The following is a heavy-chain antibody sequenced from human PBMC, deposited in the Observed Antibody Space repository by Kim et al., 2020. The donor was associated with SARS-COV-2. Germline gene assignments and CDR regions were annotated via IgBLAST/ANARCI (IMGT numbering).Heavy chain of an antibody. D-gene: IGHD3-22*01. V-gene: IGHV4-39*02. CDR3: ARDPFITMTVVAQGDYYGIDV. CDR1: GGSISSSSYY. CDR2: IYYSGST. Sequence: SETLSLTCTVSGGSISSSSYYWGWIRQPPGKGLEWIGSIYYSGSTYYNPSLKSRVTISVDTSKNQFSLKLSSVTAADTAVYYCARDPFITMTVVAQGDYYGIDVWGQGTTVTVSS. J-gene: IGHJ6*02.